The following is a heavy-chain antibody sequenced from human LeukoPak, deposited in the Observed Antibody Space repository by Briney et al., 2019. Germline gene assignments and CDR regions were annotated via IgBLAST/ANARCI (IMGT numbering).Heavy chain of an antibody. D-gene: IGHD1-26*01. Sequence: SETLSLTCTVSGGSVNSGSYYRNWIRQPPGKGLEWIGYIYYSGSTNYNPSLKSRVTISVDTSKNQFSLKLSSVTAADTAVYYCARAAYSGSYHSDYWGQGTLVTVSS. V-gene: IGHV4-61*01. J-gene: IGHJ4*02. CDR1: GGSVNSGSYY. CDR2: IYYSGST. CDR3: ARAAYSGSYHSDY.